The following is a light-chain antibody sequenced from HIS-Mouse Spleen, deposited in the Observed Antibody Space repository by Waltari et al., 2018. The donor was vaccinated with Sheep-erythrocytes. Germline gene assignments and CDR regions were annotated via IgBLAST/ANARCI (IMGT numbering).Light chain of an antibody. CDR1: SSDVGGYNY. CDR3: CSYAGSYNHV. CDR2: DVR. J-gene: IGLJ1*01. Sequence: QSALTQPRSVSGSPGPSVTISCTGTSSDVGGYNYVSWYQQHPGKAPKLMIYDVRKRPSGVPDRFSGSKSGNTASLTISGLQAEDEADYYCCSYAGSYNHVFATGTKVTVL. V-gene: IGLV2-11*01.